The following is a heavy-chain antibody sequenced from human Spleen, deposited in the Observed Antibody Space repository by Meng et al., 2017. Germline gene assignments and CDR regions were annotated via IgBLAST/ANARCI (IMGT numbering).Heavy chain of an antibody. CDR1: GYSFTGYF. D-gene: IGHD1-14*01. Sequence: QGQREQSGDEGKKPGASVNVSCKASGYSFTGYFLHWVRQAPGQGLEWMGRINPNSGGTNYAQKFQGRVTMTRDTSISTAYMELNRLTSDDTAVYYCARVRTTSWYFDLWGRGTLVTVSS. CDR2: INPNSGGT. CDR3: ARVRTTSWYFDL. V-gene: IGHV1-2*06. J-gene: IGHJ2*01.